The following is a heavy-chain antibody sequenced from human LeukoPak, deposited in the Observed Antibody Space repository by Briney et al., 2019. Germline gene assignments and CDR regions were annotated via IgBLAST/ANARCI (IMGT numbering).Heavy chain of an antibody. CDR2: INPNSGGT. D-gene: IGHD6-13*01. V-gene: IGHV1-2*02. CDR3: ARDHLKQQLVRTPLGY. CDR1: GYTFTGYY. Sequence: ASVKVSCKASGYTFTGYYMHWVRQAPGQGLEWLGWINPNSGGTNYAQKFQGRVTMTRDTSISTAYMELSRLRSDDTAVYYCARDHLKQQLVRTPLGYWGQGTLVTVSS. J-gene: IGHJ4*02.